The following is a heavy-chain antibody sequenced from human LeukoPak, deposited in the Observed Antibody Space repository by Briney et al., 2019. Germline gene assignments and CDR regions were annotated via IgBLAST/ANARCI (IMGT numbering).Heavy chain of an antibody. CDR2: IRYDGSNK. V-gene: IGHV3-30*02. CDR1: GFTFSSYG. J-gene: IGHJ6*03. Sequence: GGSLRLSCAAYGFTFSSYGMHSVRQAPGKGLEWVAFIRYDGSNKYYAPSVKGRFTISRDNSKNTMYLQMNSLRAEDTAVYYCAKDRYYYGSGSYFSHYYYYMDVWGKGTTVTISS. CDR3: AKDRYYYGSGSYFSHYYYYMDV. D-gene: IGHD3-10*01.